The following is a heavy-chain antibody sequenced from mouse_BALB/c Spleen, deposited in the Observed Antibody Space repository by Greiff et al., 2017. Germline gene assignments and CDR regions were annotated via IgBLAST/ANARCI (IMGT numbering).Heavy chain of an antibody. Sequence: EVKLVESGGGLVQPGGSRKLSCAASGFTFSSFGMHWVRQAPEKGLEWVAYISSGSSTIYYADTVKGRFTISRDNPKNTLFLQMTSLRSEDTAMYYCARSGGWLAMDYWGQGTSVTVSS. J-gene: IGHJ4*01. D-gene: IGHD2-3*01. CDR1: GFTFSSFG. V-gene: IGHV5-17*02. CDR3: ARSGGWLAMDY. CDR2: ISSGSSTI.